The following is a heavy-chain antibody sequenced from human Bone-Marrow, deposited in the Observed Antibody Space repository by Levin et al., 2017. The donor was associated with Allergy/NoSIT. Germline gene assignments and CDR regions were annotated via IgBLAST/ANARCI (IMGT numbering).Heavy chain of an antibody. V-gene: IGHV3-9*01. CDR3: VRDKTVTTFDSTFEY. CDR1: GFTFDDHA. J-gene: IGHJ4*02. D-gene: IGHD1-7*01. CDR2: ISWNSGSI. Sequence: SCVVSGFTFDDHAMHWVRQTPGKGLEWVSGISWNSGSIGYADSVKGRFTISRDNARNSLYLQIHSLTLEDTALYYCVRDKTVTTFDSTFEYWGQGVLVIVSS.